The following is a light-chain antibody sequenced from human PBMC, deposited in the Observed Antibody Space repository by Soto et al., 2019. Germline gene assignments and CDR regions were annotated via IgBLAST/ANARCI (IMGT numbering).Light chain of an antibody. J-gene: IGKJ2*01. CDR2: GAS. V-gene: IGKV3-15*01. CDR3: QQYITWPYT. Sequence: EIVMTQSPATLSASPGERATHSCRASQSVSSNLAWYQQKPGQAPRLLIHGASIRVTGIPARFSGSGSGTEFTLTISSLQSEDFAVYYCQQYITWPYTFGPGTKLDIK. CDR1: QSVSSN.